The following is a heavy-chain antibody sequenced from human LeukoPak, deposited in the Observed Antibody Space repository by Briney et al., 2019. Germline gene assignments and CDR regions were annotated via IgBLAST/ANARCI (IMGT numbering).Heavy chain of an antibody. J-gene: IGHJ6*03. V-gene: IGHV3-7*01. Sequence: ETLPLTCAVYGGSFSGYYWSWVRQAPGKGLEWVANIKQDGSEKYYVDSVKGRFTISRDNAKNSLYLQMNSLRAEDTAVYYCARRPGFYYYMDVWGKGTTVTVSS. CDR1: GGSFSGYY. CDR2: IKQDGSEK. CDR3: ARRPGFYYYMDV.